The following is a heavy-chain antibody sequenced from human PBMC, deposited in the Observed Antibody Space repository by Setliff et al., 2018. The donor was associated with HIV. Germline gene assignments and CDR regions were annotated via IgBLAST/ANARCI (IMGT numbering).Heavy chain of an antibody. J-gene: IGHJ4*02. V-gene: IGHV4-39*07. Sequence: SETLSLTCTVSGGTINRSGYYWGWIRQPPGKGLEWIGSIYYSGSTYYNPSLKSRVTISVDTSKNQFSLKLSSVTAADTAVYYCARVPPLKAFGGVISLYYFDYWGQGTLVTVSS. D-gene: IGHD3-16*02. CDR3: ARVPPLKAFGGVISLYYFDY. CDR1: GGTINRSGYY. CDR2: IYYSGST.